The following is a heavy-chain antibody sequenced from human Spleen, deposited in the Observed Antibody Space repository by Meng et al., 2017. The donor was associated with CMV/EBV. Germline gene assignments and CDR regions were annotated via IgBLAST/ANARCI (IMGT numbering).Heavy chain of an antibody. CDR2: ISYDGSNK. J-gene: IGHJ4*02. V-gene: IGHV3-30*19. CDR3: ARVSGYCSSTSCYRPFDY. CDR1: GFSFSTYG. D-gene: IGHD2-2*02. Sequence: GESLKISCEASGFSFSTYGMHWVRQAPGKGLEWVAVISYDGSNKYYADSVKGRFTISRDNSKNTLYLQMNSLRAEDTAVYYCARVSGYCSSTSCYRPFDYWGQGTLVTVSS.